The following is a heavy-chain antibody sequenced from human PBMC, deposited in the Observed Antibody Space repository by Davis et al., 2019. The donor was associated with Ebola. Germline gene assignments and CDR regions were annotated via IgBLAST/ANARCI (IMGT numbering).Heavy chain of an antibody. V-gene: IGHV4-39*07. CDR1: GGSISSSSYY. D-gene: IGHD1-26*01. J-gene: IGHJ3*02. CDR2: IYYSGST. Sequence: SETLSLTCTVSGGSISSSSYYWGWIRQPPGKGLEWIGSIYYSGSTYYNPSLKSRVTISVDKSKNQFSLKLSSVTAADTAVYYCARDASWELPTGAFDIWGQGTMVTVSS. CDR3: ARDASWELPTGAFDI.